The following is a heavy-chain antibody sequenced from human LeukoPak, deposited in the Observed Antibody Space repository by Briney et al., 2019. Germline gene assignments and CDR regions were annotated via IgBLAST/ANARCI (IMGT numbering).Heavy chain of an antibody. D-gene: IGHD4-17*01. V-gene: IGHV3-48*03. CDR3: ARTTVTAPFQH. J-gene: IGHJ1*01. CDR1: GFTFSSYE. Sequence: GSLRLSCAASGFTFSSYEMNWVRQAPGKGLEWVSYISSSGSTIYYADSVKGRFTIYRDNAKNSLYLQMNSLRAEDTAVYYCARTTVTAPFQHWGQGTLVTVSS. CDR2: ISSSGSTI.